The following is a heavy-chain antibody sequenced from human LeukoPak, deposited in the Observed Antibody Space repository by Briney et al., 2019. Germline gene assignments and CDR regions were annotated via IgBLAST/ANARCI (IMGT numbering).Heavy chain of an antibody. V-gene: IGHV3-30*18. J-gene: IGHJ4*02. CDR3: AKPLEPYDSSGYPFDY. CDR1: GFTFSSYG. CDR2: ISYDGSNK. D-gene: IGHD3-22*01. Sequence: QPGRSLRLSCAASGFTFSSYGMHWVRQAPGKGLEWVAVISYDGSNKYYADSVKGRFTISRDNSKNTLYLQMNSLRAEDTAVYYCAKPLEPYDSSGYPFDYWGQGTLVTVSS.